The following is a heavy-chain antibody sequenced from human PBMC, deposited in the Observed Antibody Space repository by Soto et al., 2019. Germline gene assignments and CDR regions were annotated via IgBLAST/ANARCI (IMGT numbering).Heavy chain of an antibody. V-gene: IGHV1-69*06. CDR2: IIPIFGTA. J-gene: IGHJ6*02. CDR3: AREDCSSTSCYRGFYYYYGMDV. CDR1: GGTFSSYA. D-gene: IGHD2-2*02. Sequence: ASVKVSCKASGGTFSSYAISWVRQAPGQGLEWMGGIIPIFGTANYAQKFQGRVTITADKSTSTAYMELSSLRSEDTAVYYCAREDCSSTSCYRGFYYYYGMDVWGQGTTVTVS.